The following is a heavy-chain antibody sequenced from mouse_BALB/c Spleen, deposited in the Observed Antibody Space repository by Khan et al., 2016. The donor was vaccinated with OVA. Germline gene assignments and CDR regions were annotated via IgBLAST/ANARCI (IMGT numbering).Heavy chain of an antibody. CDR2: IWSGGST. CDR3: ARNYDYDEGLAY. Sequence: VQLKQSGPGLVQPSQSLSITYTVSGFSLTTYGVHWVRQSPGKGLEWLGVIWSGGSTDYDAAFISRLSISKDSSKSQVFFKMTSLQVNDTAIYYCARNYDYDEGLAYWGQGTLVTVSA. V-gene: IGHV2-2*02. CDR1: GFSLTTYG. D-gene: IGHD2-4*01. J-gene: IGHJ3*01.